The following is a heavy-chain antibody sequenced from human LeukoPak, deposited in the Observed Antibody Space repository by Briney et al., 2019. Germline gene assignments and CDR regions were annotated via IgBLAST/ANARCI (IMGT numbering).Heavy chain of an antibody. D-gene: IGHD6-13*01. Sequence: GVSLRLSCVASGFTFNTYGMSCVRQAPGRGLEWVSAITGSGSSTEYADSVKGRFTISRDNSKNTLYLQMNSLRTEDTAVYYCAKSGSIWYYFDYWDQGTLVTVSS. CDR3: AKSGSIWYYFDY. CDR1: GFTFNTYG. V-gene: IGHV3-23*01. J-gene: IGHJ4*02. CDR2: ITGSGSST.